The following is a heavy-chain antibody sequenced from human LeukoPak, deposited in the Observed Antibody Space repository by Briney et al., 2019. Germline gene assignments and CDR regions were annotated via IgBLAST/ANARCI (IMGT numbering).Heavy chain of an antibody. D-gene: IGHD3-10*01. V-gene: IGHV3-30*02. CDR1: GFTFSSYG. J-gene: IGHJ4*02. Sequence: GGSLRLSCAASGFTFSSYGMHWVRQAPGKGLEWVAFIRYDGSNKYYADSVKGRFTISRDNSKNTLYLQMNSLRAEDTAVYYCAKASYGSGSYPPDYFDYWDQGTLVTVSS. CDR2: IRYDGSNK. CDR3: AKASYGSGSYPPDYFDY.